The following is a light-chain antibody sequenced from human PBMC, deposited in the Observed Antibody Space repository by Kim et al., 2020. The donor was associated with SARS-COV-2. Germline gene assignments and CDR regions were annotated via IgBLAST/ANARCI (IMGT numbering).Light chain of an antibody. Sequence: SSELTQDPVVSVALGQTVRITCQGDSLRSYYATWYQQKPRQAPVLVIFGRNNRPSEISDRFSVSAAGNTASLTISGTQAEVEADFYCQSRNSGGRVMFGGGTRLTV. J-gene: IGLJ3*02. CDR2: GRN. CDR1: SLRSYY. V-gene: IGLV3-19*01. CDR3: QSRNSGGRVM.